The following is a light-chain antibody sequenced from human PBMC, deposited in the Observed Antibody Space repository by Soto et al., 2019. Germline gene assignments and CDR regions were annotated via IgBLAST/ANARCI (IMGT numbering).Light chain of an antibody. CDR1: QSVSLH. Sequence: EIVLTQSPANLSLSPGERATLSCRASQSVSLHLAWYQQKPGQAPRLLIYDASNRATGVPGRFSGSGSWADFTLTISSLEPEDVAIYYCQQRRDWPLTFGGGTRVDIK. CDR2: DAS. V-gene: IGKV3-11*01. CDR3: QQRRDWPLT. J-gene: IGKJ4*01.